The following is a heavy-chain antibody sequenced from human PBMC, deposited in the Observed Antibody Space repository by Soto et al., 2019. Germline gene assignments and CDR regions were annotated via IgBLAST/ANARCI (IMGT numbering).Heavy chain of an antibody. CDR2: ISYDGSNK. CDR1: GFTFISYS. J-gene: IGHJ5*02. V-gene: IGHV3-30-3*01. Sequence: VVSLILSCSSSGFTFISYSIHWFRQAPGKGLEWVAVISYDGSNKYYADSVKCRFTISRDNSKNTLYLQMNSLRAEDTAVYYCERDRIKGGFDPWGPGTLVTVSS. CDR3: ERDRIKGGFDP.